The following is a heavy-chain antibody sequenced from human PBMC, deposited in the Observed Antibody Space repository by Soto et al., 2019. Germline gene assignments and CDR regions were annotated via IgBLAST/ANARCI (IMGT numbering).Heavy chain of an antibody. CDR2: FSISGSTI. J-gene: IGHJ4*02. CDR3: ARGNPITMIVVVAPDFDY. D-gene: IGHD3-22*01. CDR1: GFTFSSYS. Sequence: GGSLRLSCAASGFTFSSYSMNWVRQAPGKGLEWVSYFSISGSTIYYAVFVKGRFTFSREIAKISLFLKMNSLRDEDTAVYYCARGNPITMIVVVAPDFDYWGQGTLVTV. V-gene: IGHV3-48*02.